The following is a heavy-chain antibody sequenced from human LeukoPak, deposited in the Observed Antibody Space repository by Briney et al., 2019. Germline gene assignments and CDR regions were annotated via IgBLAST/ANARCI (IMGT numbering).Heavy chain of an antibody. CDR2: IYWDDDK. D-gene: IGHD2-21*02. V-gene: IGHV2-5*02. CDR1: GFSISTNGVG. J-gene: IGHJ4*02. Sequence: ESGPTLVNPTQALSLTCTFSGFSISTNGVGVGWIRQPPGKALEWLALIYWDDDKRYSPSVKNRLTITKDASKNQVVLTMTYMDPVDTATYYCGHIVYCGGDCPFQGHFDYWGQGILVTVSS. CDR3: GHIVYCGGDCPFQGHFDY.